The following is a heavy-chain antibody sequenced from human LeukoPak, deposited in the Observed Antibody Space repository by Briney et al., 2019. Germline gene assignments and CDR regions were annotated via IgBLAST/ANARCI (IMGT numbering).Heavy chain of an antibody. CDR3: AREETLQLERLWYFDY. Sequence: ASVKVSCKASGYTFTSYYMHWVRQAPGQGLEWMGIINPSGGSTSYAQKFQGRVTMTRDTSTSTVYMELSSLRSEDTAVYYCAREETLQLERLWYFDYWGQGTLVTVSS. J-gene: IGHJ4*02. V-gene: IGHV1-46*01. CDR1: GYTFTSYY. D-gene: IGHD1-1*01. CDR2: INPSGGST.